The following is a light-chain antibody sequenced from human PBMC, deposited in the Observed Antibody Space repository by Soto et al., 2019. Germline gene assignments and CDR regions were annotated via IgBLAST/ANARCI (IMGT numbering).Light chain of an antibody. CDR1: QTIDTW. J-gene: IGKJ1*01. CDR3: QQYSSYSPT. CDR2: DAS. V-gene: IGKV1-5*01. Sequence: DIQMTQSPSTLSASVGDRVTITCRASQTIDTWLAWYQQKPGKAPKVLIYDASSLVSGVPSRFSGSGSGTEFTLTISSLQPDDFATYYCQQYSSYSPTFGQGTRVEIK.